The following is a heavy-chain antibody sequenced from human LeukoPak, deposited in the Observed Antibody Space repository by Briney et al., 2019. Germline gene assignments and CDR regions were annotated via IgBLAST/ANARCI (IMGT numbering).Heavy chain of an antibody. Sequence: GESLRISFKGSGYSFTSYWITWVRQMPGKGLEWMGRPSDSYTNYSPSFQGHVTISADKSISTAYLQWSSLKASDTAMYYCARRIVGATFDAFDIWGQGTLVTVSS. CDR1: GYSFTSYW. D-gene: IGHD1-26*01. CDR2: PSDSYT. V-gene: IGHV5-10-1*01. J-gene: IGHJ3*02. CDR3: ARRIVGATFDAFDI.